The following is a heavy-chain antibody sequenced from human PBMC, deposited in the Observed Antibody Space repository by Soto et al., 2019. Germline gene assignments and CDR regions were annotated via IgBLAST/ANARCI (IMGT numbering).Heavy chain of an antibody. CDR2: ISGSGDDT. J-gene: IGHJ4*02. CDR1: GFTFSSFA. V-gene: IGHV3-23*01. CDR3: AGPGYSSQDY. D-gene: IGHD5-18*01. Sequence: EVQLLESGGGLVQPGGSLRLSCAASGFTFSSFALSWVRQAPGKGLEWVSAISGSGDDTDYADSVKGRFTISRDNSKNTRYLQMNSLRAEDTAVYYCAGPGYSSQDYWGQGALVTVSS.